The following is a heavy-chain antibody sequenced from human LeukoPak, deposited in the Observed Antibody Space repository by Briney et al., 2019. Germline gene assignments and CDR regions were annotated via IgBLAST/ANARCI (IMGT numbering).Heavy chain of an antibody. J-gene: IGHJ4*02. D-gene: IGHD4-23*01. Sequence: GGSLRLSCAASGFTFSTYPMDWVRQAPGKGLEWVAVISYDGGNEYYADYVKGRFTISRDNSKNTLYLQMNSLRGEDTAVYYCARDFAYGGNSIDYWGQGTLVTVSS. CDR2: ISYDGGNE. CDR3: ARDFAYGGNSIDY. CDR1: GFTFSTYP. V-gene: IGHV3-30*04.